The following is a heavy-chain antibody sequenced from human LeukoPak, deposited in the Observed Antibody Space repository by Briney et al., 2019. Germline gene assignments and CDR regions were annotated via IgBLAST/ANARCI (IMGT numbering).Heavy chain of an antibody. CDR2: IYYTGST. V-gene: IGHV4-59*08. Sequence: SETLSLTCIVSGGSISSYYWSWIRQPPGKGLEWIGYIYYTGSTNYNPSLKSRVTISVDTSKNQLSLKLSSVTAADTAVYYCARLWSGYRPPDYWGQGTLVTVSS. D-gene: IGHD3-3*01. CDR3: ARLWSGYRPPDY. CDR1: GGSISSYY. J-gene: IGHJ4*02.